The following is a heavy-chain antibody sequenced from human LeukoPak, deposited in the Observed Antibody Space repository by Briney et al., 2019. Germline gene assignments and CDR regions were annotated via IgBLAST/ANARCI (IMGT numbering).Heavy chain of an antibody. J-gene: IGHJ4*02. Sequence: ASVKVSCKASGYTFTGYYMHWVRQAPGQGLEWMGWINPNSGGTNYAQKFQGRVTMTRDTSISTAYMELSRLRSDDTAVYYCARASGHCSGGSCYFGEDCWGQGTLVTVSS. D-gene: IGHD2-15*01. CDR1: GYTFTGYY. V-gene: IGHV1-2*02. CDR3: ARASGHCSGGSCYFGEDC. CDR2: INPNSGGT.